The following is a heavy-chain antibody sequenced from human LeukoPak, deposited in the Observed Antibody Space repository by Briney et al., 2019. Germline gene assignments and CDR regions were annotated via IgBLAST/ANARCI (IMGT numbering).Heavy chain of an antibody. D-gene: IGHD6-6*01. CDR1: GFTFSSYG. J-gene: IGHJ4*02. V-gene: IGHV3-30*03. CDR3: ARLNEYSSSWTGY. Sequence: PGRSLRLSCAASGFTFSSYGMHWVRQAPGKGLEWVAVISYDGSNKYYADSVKGRFTISRDNSKNTLYLQMNSLRAEDTAVYYCARLNEYSSSWTGYWGQGTLVTVSS. CDR2: ISYDGSNK.